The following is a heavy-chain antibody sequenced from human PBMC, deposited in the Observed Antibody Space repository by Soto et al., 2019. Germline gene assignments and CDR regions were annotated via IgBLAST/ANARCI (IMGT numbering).Heavy chain of an antibody. J-gene: IGHJ5*02. V-gene: IGHV1-58*01. CDR3: ARDPHEFWNSYFFDP. D-gene: IGHD3-3*01. CDR1: GFTFTSSA. CDR2: IVVGSGNT. Sequence: PSVKVSCKASGFTFTSSAVQWVRQARGQRLEWIGWIVVGSGNTNYAQKFQERVTITRDMSTSTAYMELSSLRSDGTAVYYCARDPHEFWNSYFFDPWGPGTLVTVSS.